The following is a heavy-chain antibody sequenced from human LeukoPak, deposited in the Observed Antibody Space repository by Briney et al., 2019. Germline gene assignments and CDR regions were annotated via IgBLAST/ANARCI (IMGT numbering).Heavy chain of an antibody. D-gene: IGHD6-19*01. CDR1: GGSISSYY. J-gene: IGHJ4*02. CDR2: IYYSGST. CDR3: ARRTWLYSSGWYFDY. Sequence: SETLSLTCTVSGGSISSYYWSWIRQPPGKGLEWIGYIYYSGSTNYNPSLKSRVTISVDTSKNQFSLKLSSVTAADTAVHYCARRTWLYSSGWYFDYWGQGTLVTVSS. V-gene: IGHV4-59*08.